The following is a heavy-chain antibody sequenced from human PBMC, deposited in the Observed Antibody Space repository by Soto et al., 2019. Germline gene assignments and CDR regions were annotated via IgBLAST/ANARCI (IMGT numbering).Heavy chain of an antibody. CDR2: ISGSGAST. CDR3: AKTPRVITVITSFDP. Sequence: GGSLRLSCVASGVTFNKYALAWVRQAPGKGLEWVSAISGSGASTYDADSEKGRFTISRDNSNNTLYLQMNSLRAEDTAVYYCAKTPRVITVITSFDPWGQGPPVPVSS. V-gene: IGHV3-23*01. J-gene: IGHJ5*02. CDR1: GVTFNKYA. D-gene: IGHD3-16*01.